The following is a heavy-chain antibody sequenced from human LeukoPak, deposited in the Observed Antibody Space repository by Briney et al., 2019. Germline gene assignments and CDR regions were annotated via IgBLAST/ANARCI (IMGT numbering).Heavy chain of an antibody. CDR3: AMIGYCSGGSCCPAPPHFDY. V-gene: IGHV5-10-1*01. J-gene: IGHJ4*02. D-gene: IGHD2-15*01. Sequence: GESLRISCKGSGYSFTSYWISWVRQMPGKGLEWMGRIDPSDSYTNYSPSFQGHVTISADKSISTAYLQWSSLKASDTAMYYCAMIGYCSGGSCCPAPPHFDYWGQGTLVTVSS. CDR2: IDPSDSYT. CDR1: GYSFTSYW.